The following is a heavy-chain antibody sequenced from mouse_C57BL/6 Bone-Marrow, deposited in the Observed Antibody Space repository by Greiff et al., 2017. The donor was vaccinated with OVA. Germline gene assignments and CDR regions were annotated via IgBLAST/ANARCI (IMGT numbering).Heavy chain of an antibody. J-gene: IGHJ3*01. CDR2: ILPGSGSI. Sequence: QVQLQQSGAELMKPGSSVKLSCKAPGYTFTGYWIEWVKQRPGHGLEWIGEILPGSGSIKYNEKFKDKATLTADKSSSTVYMELSRLTSEDSAVYFCARHEGSTAQATFFAYWGQGTLVTVSA. V-gene: IGHV1-62-2*01. CDR3: ARHEGSTAQATFFAY. CDR1: GYTFTGYW. D-gene: IGHD3-2*02.